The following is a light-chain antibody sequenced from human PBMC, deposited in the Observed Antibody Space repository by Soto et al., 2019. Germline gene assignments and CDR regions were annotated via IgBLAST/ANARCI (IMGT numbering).Light chain of an antibody. J-gene: IGKJ1*01. CDR3: QQYKSWPPWT. CDR2: GAF. V-gene: IGKV3-15*01. CDR1: QSVDSN. Sequence: EIVVTQSPATLSVSPGERATLSCRTSQSVDSNLAWYQHKSGQAPRLLIYGAFTRATGVPARFSGSGSGTEFTLTISSLQSEEFSVYFCQQYKSWPPWTFGQGTKVDIK.